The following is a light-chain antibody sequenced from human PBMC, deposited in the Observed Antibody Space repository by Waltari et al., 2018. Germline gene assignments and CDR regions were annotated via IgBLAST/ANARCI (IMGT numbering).Light chain of an antibody. CDR2: GAS. J-gene: IGKJ1*01. Sequence: EIVLTQSPGTLSLSPGESATLSCRASQSVTTSYLAGYQQKPGQAPRVLIHGASNRATGIPDRFSGSGSGTDFTLTISRLEPEDFAVYYCQQYGSSPWTFGQGTKVEIK. V-gene: IGKV3-20*01. CDR1: QSVTTSY. CDR3: QQYGSSPWT.